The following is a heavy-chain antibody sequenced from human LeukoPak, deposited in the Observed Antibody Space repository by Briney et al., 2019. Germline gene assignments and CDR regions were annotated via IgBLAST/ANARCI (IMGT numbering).Heavy chain of an antibody. V-gene: IGHV3-30*02. Sequence: GGSLRLSCAASGFTFSSYGMHWVRQAPGKGLEWVAFIRYDGSNKYYADSVKGRFTISRDNSKNTLYLQMNSLRAEDTAVYYCARSLLIRDNYDREHSYGYWGQGTLVTVSS. D-gene: IGHD3-22*01. CDR2: IRYDGSNK. CDR3: ARSLLIRDNYDREHSYGY. CDR1: GFTFSSYG. J-gene: IGHJ4*02.